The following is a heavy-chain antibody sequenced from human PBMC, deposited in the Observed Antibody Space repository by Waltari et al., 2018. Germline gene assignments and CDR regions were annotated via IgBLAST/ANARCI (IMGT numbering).Heavy chain of an antibody. J-gene: IGHJ4*02. CDR3: LGSSAELSY. Sequence: QVQLVESGGGVVQPGRSLRLSCAASGFTFSSYGMHWVRQAPGKGLEWIGSIYYSGSTYYNPSLKSRVTISVDTSKNQFSLKLSSVTAADTAVYYCLGSSAELSYWGQGTLVTVSS. CDR2: IYYSGST. D-gene: IGHD2-2*01. CDR1: GFTFSSYG. V-gene: IGHV4-59*05.